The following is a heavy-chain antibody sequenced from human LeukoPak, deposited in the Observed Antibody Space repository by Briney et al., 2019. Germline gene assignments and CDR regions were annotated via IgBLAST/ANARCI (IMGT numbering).Heavy chain of an antibody. CDR3: ARVGAVAGTFDY. J-gene: IGHJ4*02. CDR1: GFTFSSYS. V-gene: IGHV3-21*01. CDR2: ISSSSSYI. D-gene: IGHD6-19*01. Sequence: GGSLRLSCAASGFTFSSYSMNWVRQAPGKGLEWVSSISSSSSYIYYADSVKGRFTISRDNAKNSLYLQMNSLRAEDTAVYYCARVGAVAGTFDYWGQGTLVTVSS.